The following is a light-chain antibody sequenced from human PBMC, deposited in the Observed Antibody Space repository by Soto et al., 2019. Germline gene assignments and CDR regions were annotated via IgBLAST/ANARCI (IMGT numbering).Light chain of an antibody. V-gene: IGLV2-14*01. Sequence: QSVLTQPASVSGSPGQSITISCTGTSSDVGGYNYVSWYQQHPGKAPKLMIYDVSNRPSGVSNRFSGSKSGNTASLTISGLQAEDEADYYCSSYTSSSIFYVFGTGTKVPVL. J-gene: IGLJ1*01. CDR3: SSYTSSSIFYV. CDR2: DVS. CDR1: SSDVGGYNY.